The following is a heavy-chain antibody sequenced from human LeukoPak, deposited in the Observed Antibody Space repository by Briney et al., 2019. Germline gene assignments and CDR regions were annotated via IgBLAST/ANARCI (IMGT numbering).Heavy chain of an antibody. Sequence: GGSLRLSCAASGFTFSDFYMTWIRQAPGKGLEWLSYIDGSSRTIYYADSVKGRFTISRDNAKNSIYLQMNSLRVEDTALYYRARDPPNDFWSGRYAFDLWGQGIKVTVSS. CDR3: ARDPPNDFWSGRYAFDL. CDR2: IDGSSRTI. D-gene: IGHD3-3*01. J-gene: IGHJ3*01. CDR1: GFTFSDFY. V-gene: IGHV3-11*01.